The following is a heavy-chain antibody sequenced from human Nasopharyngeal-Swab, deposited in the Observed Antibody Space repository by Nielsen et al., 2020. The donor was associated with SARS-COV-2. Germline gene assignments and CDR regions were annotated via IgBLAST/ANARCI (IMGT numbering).Heavy chain of an antibody. V-gene: IGHV1-69*13. Sequence: SVKVSCKASGGTFSSYAISWVRQAPGQGLEWMGGIIPIFGTANYAQKFQGRVTITADESTSTAYMELSSLRSEDTAVYYCAREGGSGSYFGWLDPWGQGTLVTVSS. CDR3: AREGGSGSYFGWLDP. D-gene: IGHD1-26*01. CDR1: GGTFSSYA. J-gene: IGHJ5*02. CDR2: IIPIFGTA.